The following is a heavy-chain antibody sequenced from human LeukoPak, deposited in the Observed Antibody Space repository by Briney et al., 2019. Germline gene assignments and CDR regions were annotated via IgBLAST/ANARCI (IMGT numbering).Heavy chain of an antibody. J-gene: IGHJ4*02. CDR1: GFTFSSYS. Sequence: PGGSLRLTCAASGFTFSSYSRNWVRQARGKGLEWVSYISSSSKTIYYADSVKGRFTISRDNAKNSLYLQMNRLRDEDSAVYYCARDQGIFDYWGQGILVTVSS. CDR3: ARDQGIFDY. V-gene: IGHV3-48*02. CDR2: ISSSSKTI.